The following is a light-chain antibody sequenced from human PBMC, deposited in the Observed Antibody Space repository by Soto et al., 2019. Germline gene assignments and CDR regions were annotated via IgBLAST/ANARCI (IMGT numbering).Light chain of an antibody. V-gene: IGLV4-69*01. CDR2: LNSDGSH. CDR1: SGHNTYA. J-gene: IGLJ3*02. Sequence: QPVLTQSPSASASLGASVKLTCTLTSGHNTYAIAWHQQQPEKGTRYLMKLNSDGSHSQGDGIPDRFSGSSSGAERYLTISSLQSEDEADYYCQPGGTGPWVFGGGTQLTVL. CDR3: QPGGTGPWV.